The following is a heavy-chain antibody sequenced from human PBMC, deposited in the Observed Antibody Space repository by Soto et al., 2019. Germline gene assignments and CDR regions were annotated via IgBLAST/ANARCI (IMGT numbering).Heavy chain of an antibody. J-gene: IGHJ4*02. Sequence: EVQLVESGGGLAQPGRSLRLSCTSSGFTFDHYAMTWFRQAPGKGLEWVGFITSKAYGGTTEYAASVKGRFTISRDDSKSIAYLQMDSLTPEDTAVYYCTRVPPNNYGSGTYLFAYWGQGALVTVSS. CDR3: TRVPPNNYGSGTYLFAY. D-gene: IGHD3-10*01. CDR2: ITSKAYGGTT. CDR1: GFTFDHYA. V-gene: IGHV3-49*03.